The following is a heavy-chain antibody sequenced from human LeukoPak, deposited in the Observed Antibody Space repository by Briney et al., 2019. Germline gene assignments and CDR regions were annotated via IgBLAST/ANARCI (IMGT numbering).Heavy chain of an antibody. CDR2: IRYTQTGST. D-gene: IGHD5-24*01. V-gene: IGHV4-39*01. CDR3: ARVRRWLQLRGPFDY. CDR1: GGSISSSSYY. J-gene: IGHJ4*02. Sequence: SETLSLTCTVSGGSISSSSYYWGWVRQPPGKGLEWIGSIRYTQTGSTYYNPSLKSRVTISGDTSKNQFSLKLSSVTAADTAVYYCARVRRWLQLRGPFDYWGQGTLVTVSS.